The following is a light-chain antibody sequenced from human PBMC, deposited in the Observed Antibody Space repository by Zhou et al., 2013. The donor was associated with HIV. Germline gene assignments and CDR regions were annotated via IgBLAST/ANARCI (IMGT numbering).Light chain of an antibody. Sequence: DVVMTQSPLSLPVTLGQSASISCKSSQSLVRTDGNTYLSWYHQRPGQSPRRLFYKVSYRDSGVPDRFSASGSVADFTLKISRVEAEDVGVYYCMQSIQLPQFTFGPGTKVDIK. CDR1: QSLVRTDGNTY. V-gene: IGKV2-30*02. CDR3: MQSIQLPQFT. CDR2: KVS. J-gene: IGKJ3*01.